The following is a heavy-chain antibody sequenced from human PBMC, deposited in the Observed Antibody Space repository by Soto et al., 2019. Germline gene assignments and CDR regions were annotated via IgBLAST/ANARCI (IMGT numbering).Heavy chain of an antibody. CDR3: ARSGLPTVTTSVHY. CDR1: GGTFSSYA. J-gene: IGHJ4*02. Sequence: SVKVSCKASGGTFSSYAISWVRQAPGQGLEWMGGIIPIFGTANYAQKFQGRVTITADKSTSTAYMELSSLRSEDTAVYYCARSGLPTVTTSVHYCGQGTIVPVYS. D-gene: IGHD4-17*01. CDR2: IIPIFGTA. V-gene: IGHV1-69*06.